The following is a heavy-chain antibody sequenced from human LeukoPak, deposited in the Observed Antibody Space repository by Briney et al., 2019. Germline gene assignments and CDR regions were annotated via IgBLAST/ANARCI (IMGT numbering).Heavy chain of an antibody. D-gene: IGHD2-15*01. Sequence: SGGSLTLSCAASGFTFGNYWMHWVRQAPGKGLVWVSRISRDGSNTNYADSVKGRFTISRDNAKSTLYLQMNSLRAEDTAVYFCSNFKSVAGTYYFDSGGQGTLVTVSA. V-gene: IGHV3-74*01. J-gene: IGHJ4*02. CDR2: ISRDGSNT. CDR1: GFTFGNYW. CDR3: SNFKSVAGTYYFDS.